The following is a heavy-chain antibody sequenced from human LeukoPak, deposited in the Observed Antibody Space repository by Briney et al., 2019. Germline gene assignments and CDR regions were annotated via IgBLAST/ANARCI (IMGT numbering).Heavy chain of an antibody. CDR2: IYPGDSDT. V-gene: IGHV5-51*01. D-gene: IGHD6-6*01. Sequence: KPGESLKISCKGSGYSFTSYWIGWVRQMPGKGLEWMGIIYPGDSDTRYSPSFQGQVTISADKSISTAYPQWSSLKASDTAMYYCARHQYSSSLVAFFDYWGQGTLVTVSS. J-gene: IGHJ4*02. CDR3: ARHQYSSSLVAFFDY. CDR1: GYSFTSYW.